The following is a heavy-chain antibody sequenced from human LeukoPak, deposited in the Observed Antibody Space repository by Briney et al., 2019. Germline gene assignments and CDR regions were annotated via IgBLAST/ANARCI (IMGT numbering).Heavy chain of an antibody. Sequence: GGSLRLSCAASGFTFSSYAMHWVRQAPGKGLEWLAVKSYDGINKYYAESVKGRVTISRDNSKTTLYLQMNSLRAEDTAVYYCAKEIVVVPRKTRGWFDPWGQGTLVTVSS. J-gene: IGHJ5*02. V-gene: IGHV3-30-3*01. CDR2: KSYDGINK. D-gene: IGHD3-22*01. CDR1: GFTFSSYA. CDR3: AKEIVVVPRKTRGWFDP.